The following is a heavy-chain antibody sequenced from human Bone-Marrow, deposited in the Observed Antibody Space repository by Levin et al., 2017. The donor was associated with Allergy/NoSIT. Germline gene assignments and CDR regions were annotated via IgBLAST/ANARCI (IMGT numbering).Heavy chain of an antibody. CDR3: AREVSVYYGSGTYYNVPDRPYFDY. D-gene: IGHD3-10*01. CDR2: VSAYNGNT. CDR1: GYTFTNYA. J-gene: IGHJ4*02. Sequence: ASVKVSCKASGYTFTNYAIGWVRQAPGQGLEWMGWVSAYNGNTIYAQKFQGRVTMTRDTSISTAYMELSRLRSADTAVYYCAREVSVYYGSGTYYNVPDRPYFDYWGQGTLVTVSS. V-gene: IGHV1-18*01.